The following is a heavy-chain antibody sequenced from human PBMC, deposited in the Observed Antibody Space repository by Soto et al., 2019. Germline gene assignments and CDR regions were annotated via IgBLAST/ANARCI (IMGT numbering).Heavy chain of an antibody. CDR3: AXXXXGTGYYYYYYGMDV. Sequence: QVQLVESGGGVVQPGRSLRLSCAASGFTFSSYGMHWVRQAPGKGLEWVAVIWYDGSNKYYADSVKGRFTISRDNSKNTLYLQMNSLRAEDTAVYYCAXXXXGTGYYYYYYGMDVWGQGTTVTVSS. CDR2: IWYDGSNK. V-gene: IGHV3-33*01. D-gene: IGHD3-10*01. CDR1: GFTFSSYG. J-gene: IGHJ6*02.